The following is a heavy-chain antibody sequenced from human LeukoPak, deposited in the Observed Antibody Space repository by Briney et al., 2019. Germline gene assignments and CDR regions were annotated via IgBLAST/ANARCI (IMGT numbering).Heavy chain of an antibody. Sequence: PSETLSLTCAVYGGSFSGYYWSWIRQPPGKGLEWIGEINHSGSTNYNPSLKSRVTISVDTSKNQFSLKLSSVTAADTAVYYCARLSGSYYPVGAFDIWGQGTMVTVSS. J-gene: IGHJ3*02. CDR3: ARLSGSYYPVGAFDI. CDR2: INHSGST. V-gene: IGHV4-34*01. CDR1: GGSFSGYY. D-gene: IGHD3-10*01.